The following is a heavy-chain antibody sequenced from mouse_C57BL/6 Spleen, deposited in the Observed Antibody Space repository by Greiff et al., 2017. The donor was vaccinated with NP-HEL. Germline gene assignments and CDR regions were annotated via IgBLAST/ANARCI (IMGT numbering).Heavy chain of an antibody. D-gene: IGHD1-1*01. CDR3: ARGGIFLVTTVVAPDY. CDR1: GYTFTSYW. J-gene: IGHJ2*01. V-gene: IGHV1-64*01. CDR2: IHPNSGST. Sequence: VQLQQPGAELVKPGASVKLSCKASGYTFTSYWMHWVKQRPGQGLEWIGMIHPNSGSTNYNEKFKSKATLTVDKSSSTAYMQLSSLTSEDSAVYYCARGGIFLVTTVVAPDYWGQGTTLTVSS.